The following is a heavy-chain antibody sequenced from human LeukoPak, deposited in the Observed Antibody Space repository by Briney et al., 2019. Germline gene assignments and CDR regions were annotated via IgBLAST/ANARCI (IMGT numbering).Heavy chain of an antibody. V-gene: IGHV3-30*04. CDR2: VSNDGDDE. J-gene: IGHJ4*02. CDR3: VRGHKAAAGRVGDY. Sequence: PGRSLRLSCAASGFTFSSYSMHWVRRAPGKGLDWVAFVSNDGDDEHYADSVKGRFTISRDTSQNTLYLQMNSLRAEDTALYYCVRGHKAAAGRVGDYWGQGTLVTVSS. CDR1: GFTFSSYS. D-gene: IGHD6-13*01.